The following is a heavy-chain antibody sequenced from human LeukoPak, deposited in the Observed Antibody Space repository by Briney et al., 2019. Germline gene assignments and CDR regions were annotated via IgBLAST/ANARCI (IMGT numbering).Heavy chain of an antibody. D-gene: IGHD6-13*01. V-gene: IGHV3-30*02. J-gene: IGHJ4*02. Sequence: GGTLRLSCAASGFTFSSYGMHWVRQAPGKGLEWVAFIRYDGSNKYYADSVTGRFTISRENSKMTLSLKMTSMRAGDTAVYYCAKKTVAGYQGGQGTLVTVSS. CDR1: GFTFSSYG. CDR2: IRYDGSNK. CDR3: AKKTVAGYQ.